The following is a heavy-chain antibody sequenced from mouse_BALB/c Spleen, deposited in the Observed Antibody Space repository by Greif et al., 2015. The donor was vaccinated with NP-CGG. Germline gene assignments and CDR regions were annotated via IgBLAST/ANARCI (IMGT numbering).Heavy chain of an antibody. CDR2: IRNKAKGYTT. CDR1: GFTFTDYY. J-gene: IGHJ1*01. CDR3: AGDINYGDIYWFFDV. V-gene: IGHV7-3*02. D-gene: IGHD1-1*01. Sequence: EVHLVESGGGLVQPGGSLRLSCATSGFTFTDYYMSWVRQPPGKALEWLGFIRNKAKGYTTEYSTSVEGRFTISRDNSQSIVFLQMNTLRAEDSATYYCAGDINYGDIYWFFDVWGAGTTVTVSS.